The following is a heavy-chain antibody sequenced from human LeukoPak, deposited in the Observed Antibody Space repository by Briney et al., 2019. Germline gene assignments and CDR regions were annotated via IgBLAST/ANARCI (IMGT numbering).Heavy chain of an antibody. Sequence: PGGSLRLSCAASGFTFSDYYMSWIRQAPGKGLEWVSYISSSGNTIYYADSVKGRFTISRDNAKNSLYLQMNSLRAEDTAVYYCARGGHYIVVVPAAIHGAFDIWGQGTMVTVSS. D-gene: IGHD2-2*01. CDR2: ISSSGNTI. V-gene: IGHV3-11*01. CDR3: ARGGHYIVVVPAAIHGAFDI. CDR1: GFTFSDYY. J-gene: IGHJ3*02.